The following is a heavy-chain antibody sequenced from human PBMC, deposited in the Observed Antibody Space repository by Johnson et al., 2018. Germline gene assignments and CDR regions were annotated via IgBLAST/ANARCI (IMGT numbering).Heavy chain of an antibody. J-gene: IGHJ6*03. CDR2: VSYDGSNK. CDR3: AKEGRTVVKGWHYAYMDV. V-gene: IGHV3-30*18. Sequence: QVQLVQSGGGVVQPGRALRLSCAASGFTFSSYGMHWVRQAPGKGLEWVAVVSYDGSNKYYADSVKGRFTISRDNSKNTLYLQMNSLRAEDTAGYYCAKEGRTVVKGWHYAYMDVGGKGTTVTVSS. D-gene: IGHD4-23*01. CDR1: GFTFSSYG.